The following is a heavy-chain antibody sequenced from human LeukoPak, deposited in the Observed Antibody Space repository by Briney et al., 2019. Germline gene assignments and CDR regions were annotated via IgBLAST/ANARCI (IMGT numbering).Heavy chain of an antibody. D-gene: IGHD2-21*01. J-gene: IGHJ5*02. CDR2: INPSGGST. V-gene: IGHV1-46*03. Sequence: ASVKVSCKASGYTFTSYYMHWVRQAPGQGLECMGIINPSGGSTSCAQKFQGKVTMTSDTYTSTVYIEISILTSWDTAVYYCASTSYCGGDCYNIWFDPWGQGTLVTVSS. CDR3: ASTSYCGGDCYNIWFDP. CDR1: GYTFTSYY.